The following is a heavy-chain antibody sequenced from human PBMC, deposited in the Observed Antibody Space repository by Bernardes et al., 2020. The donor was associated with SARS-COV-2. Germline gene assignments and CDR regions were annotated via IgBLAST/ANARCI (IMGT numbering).Heavy chain of an antibody. V-gene: IGHV1-18*01. D-gene: IGHD1-26*01. CDR1: GYTFTSYG. Sequence: ASVKVSCKASGYTFTSYGIGWVRQAPGQGLEWMGWISAYNGNTNYAQKLQGRVTMTTDTSTSTAYMELRSLRSDDTAVYYCARGDEWELLRDGVQNMDVWGQGTTVTVSS. J-gene: IGHJ6*02. CDR3: ARGDEWELLRDGVQNMDV. CDR2: ISAYNGNT.